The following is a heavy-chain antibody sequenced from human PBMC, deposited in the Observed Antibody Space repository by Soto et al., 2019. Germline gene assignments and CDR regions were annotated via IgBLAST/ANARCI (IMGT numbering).Heavy chain of an antibody. Sequence: QVQLVQSGAEVKKPGASVKVSCKASGYTFTSCGISWVRQAPGQGLEWMGWISAYNGNTNYAQKLQGRVTMTTDTSTSTAYMELRSLRSDDTAVYYCARDRPGIAVAGNDAFDIWGQGTMVTVSS. D-gene: IGHD6-19*01. CDR1: GYTFTSCG. CDR2: ISAYNGNT. J-gene: IGHJ3*02. CDR3: ARDRPGIAVAGNDAFDI. V-gene: IGHV1-18*01.